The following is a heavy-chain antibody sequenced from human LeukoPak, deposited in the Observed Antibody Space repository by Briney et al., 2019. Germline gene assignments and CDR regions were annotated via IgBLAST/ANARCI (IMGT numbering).Heavy chain of an antibody. Sequence: SETLSLTCAVSGASMNTHYWSWIRQPPGKGLEWIGYMLDTVTTKDNPSLKSRFTLSADTPKNQFSLKLSSVTAADTAVYYCARQRGGSYYGDTYYFDYWGQGTLVTVSS. J-gene: IGHJ4*02. V-gene: IGHV4-59*08. CDR3: ARQRGGSYYGDTYYFDY. D-gene: IGHD1-26*01. CDR2: MLDTVTT. CDR1: GASMNTHY.